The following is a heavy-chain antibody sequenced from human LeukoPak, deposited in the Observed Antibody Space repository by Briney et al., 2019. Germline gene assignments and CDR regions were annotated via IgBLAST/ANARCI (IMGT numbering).Heavy chain of an antibody. J-gene: IGHJ4*02. CDR2: INHSGST. Sequence: SETLSLTCAVYGGSFSDYYWSWIRQPPGKGLEWIGEINHSGSTNYNPSLKSRVTISVDTSKNQFSLKLSSVTAADTAVYYCARDDSSGYYVDYWGQGTLVTVSS. V-gene: IGHV4-34*01. CDR1: GGSFSDYY. CDR3: ARDDSSGYYVDY. D-gene: IGHD3-22*01.